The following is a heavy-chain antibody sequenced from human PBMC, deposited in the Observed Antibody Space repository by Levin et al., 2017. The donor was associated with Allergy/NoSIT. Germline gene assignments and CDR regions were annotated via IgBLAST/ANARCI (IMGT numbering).Heavy chain of an antibody. D-gene: IGHD7-27*01. Sequence: NPSETLSLTCAVYGGSFSGYYWSWIRQPPGKGLEWIGEINHSGSTNYNPSLKSRVTISVDMSKNQFSLKLSSVTAADTAVYYCARLSSNWGVNYWGQGTLVTVSS. V-gene: IGHV4-34*01. CDR3: ARLSSNWGVNY. CDR2: INHSGST. CDR1: GGSFSGYY. J-gene: IGHJ4*02.